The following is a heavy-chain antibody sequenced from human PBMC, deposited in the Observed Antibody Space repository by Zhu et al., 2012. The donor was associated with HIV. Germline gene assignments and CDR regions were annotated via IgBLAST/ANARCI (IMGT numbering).Heavy chain of an antibody. CDR1: GYSISSGYY. V-gene: IGHV4-38-2*02. D-gene: IGHD4-17*01. CDR2: IHYSGST. CDR3: ANHDYGDYYAFDI. J-gene: IGHJ3*02. Sequence: QVQLQESGPGLVKPSETLSLTCTVSGYSISSGYYWGWIRQSPGKGLEWTGSIHYSGSTYYNPSLKSRVTMSVDTSKNQFSLKLNSVTAADTAVYYRANHDYGDYYAFDIWGQGTMVTVSS.